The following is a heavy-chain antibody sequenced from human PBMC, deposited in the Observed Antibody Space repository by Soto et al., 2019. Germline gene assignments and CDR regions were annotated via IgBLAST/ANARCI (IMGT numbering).Heavy chain of an antibody. CDR2: MSGSGGGT. V-gene: IGHV3-23*01. Sequence: EVQLLESGGGLVQPGGSLRLSCAASGFAFSNYAMSWVRQAPGKGLEWVSVMSGSGGGTFYADSVKGRFTISRDNSRNTLYLQMNSLRAEDTAVYYCAKPPEVAAARGFFDYWGHGTLVTVSS. D-gene: IGHD2-15*01. CDR1: GFAFSNYA. CDR3: AKPPEVAAARGFFDY. J-gene: IGHJ4*01.